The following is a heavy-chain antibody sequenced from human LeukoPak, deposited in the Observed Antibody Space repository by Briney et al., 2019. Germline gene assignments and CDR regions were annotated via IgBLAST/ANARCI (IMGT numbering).Heavy chain of an antibody. J-gene: IGHJ5*02. D-gene: IGHD2-15*01. CDR3: VRSPACSSGTCYPNWFDP. V-gene: IGHV5-51*01. CDR2: TYPGDSNT. Sequence: GESLKISCEASGHSFTNHWIGWVRQMPGKGLEWMGITYPGDSNTRYSPSFQGQVTISADKSISSAYLQWSSLKASDTAMYYCVRSPACSSGTCYPNWFDPWGQGTLVTVSS. CDR1: GHSFTNHW.